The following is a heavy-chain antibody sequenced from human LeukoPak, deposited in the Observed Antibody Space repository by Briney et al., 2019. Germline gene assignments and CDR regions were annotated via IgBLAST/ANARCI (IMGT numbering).Heavy chain of an antibody. D-gene: IGHD3-10*01. CDR3: ARICGTGCFDY. Sequence: SETLSLTCTVSGYSISSGYYWSWIRQPPGKGLEWIGYIYYSGSTSYNPSLKSRVTISVDTSKNQFSLKLSSVTAADTAVYYCARICGTGCFDYWGQGTLVTVSS. V-gene: IGHV4-61*01. CDR2: IYYSGST. J-gene: IGHJ4*02. CDR1: GYSISSGYY.